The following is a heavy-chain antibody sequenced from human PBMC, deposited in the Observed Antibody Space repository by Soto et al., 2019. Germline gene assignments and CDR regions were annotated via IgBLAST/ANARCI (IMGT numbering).Heavy chain of an antibody. CDR1: GFTFSSYA. Sequence: EVQLLESGGGLVQHGGSLRLSCAASGFTFSSYAMSWVRQAPGKGLKWVSALTSSGGNTYYADSVKGRFTISRDNSKNTLYLQMNSLGAEDTAVYYCAKLSGDSWGYFDYWGQGTLVTVSS. D-gene: IGHD2-21*02. CDR3: AKLSGDSWGYFDY. J-gene: IGHJ4*02. CDR2: LTSSGGNT. V-gene: IGHV3-23*01.